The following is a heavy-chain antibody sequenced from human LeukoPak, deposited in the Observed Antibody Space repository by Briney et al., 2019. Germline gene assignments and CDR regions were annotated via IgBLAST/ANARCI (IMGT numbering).Heavy chain of an antibody. Sequence: SETLSLTCTVSGGSISSYYWSWIRQPPGKELEWIGYIYYSGSTNYNPSLKSRVTISVDTSKNQFSLKLSSVTAADTAVYYCARGCTNGVCYTDWGQGTLVTVSS. V-gene: IGHV4-59*01. D-gene: IGHD2-8*01. J-gene: IGHJ4*02. CDR2: IYYSGST. CDR1: GGSISSYY. CDR3: ARGCTNGVCYTD.